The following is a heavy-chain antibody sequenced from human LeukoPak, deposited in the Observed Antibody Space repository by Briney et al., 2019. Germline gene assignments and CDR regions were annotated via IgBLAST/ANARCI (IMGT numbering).Heavy chain of an antibody. CDR1: GGSFSGYY. CDR3: AREGGSYSSHAFDI. CDR2: INHSGST. D-gene: IGHD1-26*01. V-gene: IGHV4-34*01. Sequence: SETLSLTCAVYGGSFSGYYWSWIRQPPGKGLEWIGEINHSGSTNYNPSLKSRVTMSVDTSKNQFSLKLSSVTAADTAVYYCAREGGSYSSHAFDIWGQGTMVTVSS. J-gene: IGHJ3*02.